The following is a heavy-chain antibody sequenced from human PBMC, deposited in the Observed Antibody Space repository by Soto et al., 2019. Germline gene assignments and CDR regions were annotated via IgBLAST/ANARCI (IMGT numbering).Heavy chain of an antibody. V-gene: IGHV5-51*01. CDR1: GYSFSSYW. Sequence: GESLKISCKASGYSFSSYWIGWVRQLPGKGLEWMGIIYPSGSDTRYSPSFRGQVIISADRSISTAYLQWSSLKASDTGTYYCARRVGSSWRYFDSWGQGTLVTIAS. CDR2: IYPSGSDT. CDR3: ARRVGSSWRYFDS. D-gene: IGHD6-13*01. J-gene: IGHJ4*02.